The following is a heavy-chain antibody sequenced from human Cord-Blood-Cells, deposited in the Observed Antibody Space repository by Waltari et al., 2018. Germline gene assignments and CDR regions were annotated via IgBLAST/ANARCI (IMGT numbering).Heavy chain of an antibody. J-gene: IGHJ4*02. CDR1: GFTYRSYA. V-gene: IGHV3-30-3*01. Sequence: QVQLVESGGGVVQPGRSRRLTCAASGFTYRSYAMHWVRQAPGRGLEWVAVISYDGSNKYYADSVKGRFTISRDNSKNTLYLQMNSLRAEDTAVYYCARDFHRGFTGATSFDYWGQGTLVTVSS. CDR2: ISYDGSNK. D-gene: IGHD1-26*01. CDR3: ARDFHRGFTGATSFDY.